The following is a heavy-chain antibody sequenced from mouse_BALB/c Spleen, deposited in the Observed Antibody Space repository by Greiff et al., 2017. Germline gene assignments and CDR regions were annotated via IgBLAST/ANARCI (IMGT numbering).Heavy chain of an antibody. CDR3: ARSITTDDY. V-gene: IGHV1-72*01. D-gene: IGHD1-2*01. J-gene: IGHJ2*01. Sequence: QVQLQQPGAELVKPGAPVKLSCKASGYTFTSYWMNWVKQRPGRGLEWIGRIDPYNGDTFYNQKFKGKATLTVDKSSSTAHMELRSLASEDSAVYYCARSITTDDYWGQGTTLTVSS. CDR2: IDPYNGDT. CDR1: GYTFTSYW.